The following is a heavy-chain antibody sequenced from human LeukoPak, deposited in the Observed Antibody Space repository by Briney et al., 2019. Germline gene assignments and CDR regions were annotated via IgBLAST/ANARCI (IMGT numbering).Heavy chain of an antibody. V-gene: IGHV3-30*14. CDR1: GFTFSSYA. Sequence: GGSLRLSCAASGFTFSSYAMHWVRQAPGKGLEWVAVISYDGSNKYYADSVKGRFTISRDNSKNTLYLQMNSLRAEDTAVYYCARCENGDNFPSPMDVWGQGTTVTVSS. CDR3: ARCENGDNFPSPMDV. CDR2: ISYDGSNK. J-gene: IGHJ6*02. D-gene: IGHD4-17*01.